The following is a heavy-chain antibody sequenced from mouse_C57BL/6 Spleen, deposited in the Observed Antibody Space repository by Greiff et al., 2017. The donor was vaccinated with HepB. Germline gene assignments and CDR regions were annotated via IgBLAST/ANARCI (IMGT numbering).Heavy chain of an antibody. Sequence: QVQLQQPGAELVMPGASVKLSCKASGYTFTSYWMHWVKQRPGQGLEWIGEIDPSDSYTNYNQKFKGKSTLTVDKSSSTAYMQLSSLTSEDSAVYYCARCYYGSNNFDYWGQGTTLTVSS. D-gene: IGHD1-1*01. J-gene: IGHJ2*01. CDR3: ARCYYGSNNFDY. CDR1: GYTFTSYW. CDR2: IDPSDSYT. V-gene: IGHV1-69*01.